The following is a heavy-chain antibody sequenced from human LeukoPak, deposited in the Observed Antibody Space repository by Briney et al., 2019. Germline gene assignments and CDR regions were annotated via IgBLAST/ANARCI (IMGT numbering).Heavy chain of an antibody. CDR1: GFTFDDYA. CDR3: AKDISAGAAGNYYFDY. Sequence: GGSLRLSCAASGFTFDDYAMHWVRQAPGKGLEWVSGISWNSGSIGYADSVKGRFTISRDNAKNSLYLQMNSLRAEDTALYYCAKDISAGAAGNYYFDYWGQGSLVTVSS. CDR2: ISWNSGSI. V-gene: IGHV3-9*01. J-gene: IGHJ4*02. D-gene: IGHD6-13*01.